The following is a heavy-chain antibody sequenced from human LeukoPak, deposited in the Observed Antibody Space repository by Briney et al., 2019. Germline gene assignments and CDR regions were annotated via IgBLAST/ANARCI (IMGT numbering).Heavy chain of an antibody. Sequence: SGPTLVKPTQTLTLTCTFSGFSLSTSGMCVSWIRQPPGKALEWLARIDWDDDKYYSTSLKTRLTISKDTSKNQVVLTMTNMDPVDTATYYCARGSTYCYDSSGYYCRHEFDYWGQGTLVTVSS. CDR2: IDWDDDK. D-gene: IGHD3-22*01. V-gene: IGHV2-70*11. CDR3: ARGSTYCYDSSGYYCRHEFDY. CDR1: GFSLSTSGMC. J-gene: IGHJ4*02.